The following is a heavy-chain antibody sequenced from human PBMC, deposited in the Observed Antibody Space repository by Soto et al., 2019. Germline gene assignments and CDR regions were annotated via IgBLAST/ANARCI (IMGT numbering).Heavy chain of an antibody. V-gene: IGHV1-46*01. CDR1: GYTFTSYY. CDR3: ARDFSYYYDSSGYPHDAFDI. D-gene: IGHD3-22*01. Sequence: ASVKVSCKASGYTFTSYYMHWVRQAPGQGLEWMGIINPSGGSTSYAQKFQGRVTMTRDTSTSTVYMELSSLRSEDTAVYYCARDFSYYYDSSGYPHDAFDIWGQGTMVTVSS. CDR2: INPSGGST. J-gene: IGHJ3*02.